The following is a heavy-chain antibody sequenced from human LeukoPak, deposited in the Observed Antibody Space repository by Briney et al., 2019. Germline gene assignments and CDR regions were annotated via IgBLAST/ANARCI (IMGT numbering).Heavy chain of an antibody. CDR3: ARRLRIGAAEWFDP. CDR1: SGSVSSNYYS. CDR2: LDDSGNT. D-gene: IGHD2-15*01. V-gene: IGHV4-39*02. Sequence: SETLSLTCSVSSGSVSSNYYSWAWIRQAPGKGLEWVGGLDDSGNTYYNPSLKSRLTMSVDTSKNHFSLNLKSVAAADTSVYYCARRLRIGAAEWFDPWGQGIMVTVSS. J-gene: IGHJ5*02.